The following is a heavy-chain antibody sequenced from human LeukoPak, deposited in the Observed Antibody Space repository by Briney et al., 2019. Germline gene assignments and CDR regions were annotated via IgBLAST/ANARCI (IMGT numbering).Heavy chain of an antibody. D-gene: IGHD6-6*01. CDR3: ARGIEYSSSSDNGFDP. J-gene: IGHJ5*02. CDR1: GGSFSGYY. V-gene: IGHV4-34*01. CDR2: INHSGST. Sequence: SETLSLTCAVYGGSFSGYYWSWIRQPPGKGLEWIGEINHSGSTNYNPSLKSRVTISVDTSKNQFSLKLSSVTAADTAVYYCARGIEYSSSSDNGFDPWGQGTLFTVSS.